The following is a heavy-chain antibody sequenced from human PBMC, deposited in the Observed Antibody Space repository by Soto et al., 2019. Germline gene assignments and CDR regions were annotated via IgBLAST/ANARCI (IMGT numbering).Heavy chain of an antibody. D-gene: IGHD2-21*02. J-gene: IGHJ4*02. CDR2: ISYDGGER. Sequence: QVQLVESGGGVVQSGGSLRLSCGGSGFIFSRYGMHWVRQAPGKGLEWVTGISYDGGERFYADSVKGRFTISRDNSKNRLYLHMSSLRPEDTAVYYCARDLPLYCRGDCNFDFWGQGTLVTVSS. CDR1: GFIFSRYG. V-gene: IGHV3-30*03. CDR3: ARDLPLYCRGDCNFDF.